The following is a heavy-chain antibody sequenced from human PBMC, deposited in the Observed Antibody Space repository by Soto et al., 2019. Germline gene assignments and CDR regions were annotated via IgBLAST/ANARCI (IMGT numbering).Heavy chain of an antibody. J-gene: IGHJ4*02. CDR3: ARGPMYYYDSSGYYLPDY. CDR1: GYTFTSYG. Sequence: QVQLVQSGAEVKKPGASVKVSCKASGYTFTSYGISWVRQAPGRGLEWMGWISAYNGNTNYAQKLQGRVTMTTDTSTSTAYMELRSLRSDDTAVYYCARGPMYYYDSSGYYLPDYWGQGTLVTVSS. D-gene: IGHD3-22*01. V-gene: IGHV1-18*04. CDR2: ISAYNGNT.